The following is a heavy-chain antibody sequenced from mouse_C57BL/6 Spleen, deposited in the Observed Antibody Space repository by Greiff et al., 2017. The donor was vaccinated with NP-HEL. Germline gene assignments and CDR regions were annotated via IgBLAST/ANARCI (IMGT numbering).Heavy chain of an antibody. J-gene: IGHJ2*01. CDR3: TRSGRQLRHFDY. CDR1: GYTFTDYV. Sequence: QVQLQQSGAELVRPGASVTLSCKASGYTFTDYVMHWVKQTPVHGLEWIGAIDPETGGTAYTQKFKGKAILTADKSSSTAYMELRSLTSEDSAVYYCTRSGRQLRHFDYWGQGTTLTVSS. D-gene: IGHD3-2*02. CDR2: IDPETGGT. V-gene: IGHV1-15*01.